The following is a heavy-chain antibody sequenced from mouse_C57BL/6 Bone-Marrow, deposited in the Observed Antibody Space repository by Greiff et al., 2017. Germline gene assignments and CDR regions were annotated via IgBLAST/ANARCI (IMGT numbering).Heavy chain of an antibody. V-gene: IGHV1-76*01. Sequence: VKLVESGAELVRPGASVNLSCRASGYSFTDYYVNWVKQRPGQGLEWIARIYPGSGNPYYSENFKGKATLTAEQSSSTAYMHLSSLTSEDSTVYFCAREGERGAMDYWGQGTSVTVSS. J-gene: IGHJ4*01. CDR2: IYPGSGNP. CDR3: AREGERGAMDY. CDR1: GYSFTDYY.